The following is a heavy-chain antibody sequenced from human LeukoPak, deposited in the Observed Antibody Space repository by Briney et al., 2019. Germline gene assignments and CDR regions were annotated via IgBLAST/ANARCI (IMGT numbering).Heavy chain of an antibody. J-gene: IGHJ4*02. CDR1: GFTFSSYS. V-gene: IGHV3-21*01. CDR3: ARAATSYGAGSYYNGYYFDY. D-gene: IGHD3-10*01. Sequence: KAGGSLRLSCAASGFTFSSYSMNWVRQAPGKGLAWVSSISSRSSFIYYADSVKGRFTISRDDAKNSLYLQMNSRRAEDTAVYYCARAATSYGAGSYYNGYYFDYWGQGTLVTVTS. CDR2: ISSRSSFI.